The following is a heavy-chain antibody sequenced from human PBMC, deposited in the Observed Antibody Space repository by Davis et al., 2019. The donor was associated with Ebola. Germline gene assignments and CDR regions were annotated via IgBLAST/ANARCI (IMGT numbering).Heavy chain of an antibody. CDR1: GFTFSSYE. D-gene: IGHD7-27*01. Sequence: GESLKISCAASGFTFSSYEMNWVRQAPGKGLEWVSSISSSSSYIYYADSVKGRFTFSRDNAKHSLYLQMNSLRVEDTAVYYCARVGNYYYYMDVWGKGTTVTVSS. V-gene: IGHV3-21*01. CDR2: ISSSSSYI. CDR3: ARVGNYYYYMDV. J-gene: IGHJ6*03.